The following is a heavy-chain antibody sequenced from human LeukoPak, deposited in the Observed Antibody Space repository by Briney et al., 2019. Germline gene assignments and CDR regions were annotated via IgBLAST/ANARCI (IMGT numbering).Heavy chain of an antibody. J-gene: IGHJ6*03. CDR1: GGSISSGSYY. CDR2: IYTSGST. Sequence: SETLSLTCTVSGGSISSGSYYWSWIRQPAGKGLEWIGRIYTSGSTNYNPSLKSRVTISVDTSKNQFSLNLSSVTAADTAVYYCARSYYSNFWYYYYMDVWGKGTTVTVSS. D-gene: IGHD4-11*01. V-gene: IGHV4-61*02. CDR3: ARSYYSNFWYYYYMDV.